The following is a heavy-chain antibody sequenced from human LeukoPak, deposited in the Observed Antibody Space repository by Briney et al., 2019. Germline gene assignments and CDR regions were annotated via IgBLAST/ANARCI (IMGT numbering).Heavy chain of an antibody. J-gene: IGHJ4*02. V-gene: IGHV1-2*02. CDR3: ARDTGYYYDSSGYDY. Sequence: GPVKASCKAAGYIYTGYYMHWVRQAPGQGLEGMGCINANSGGTNYAQKCQGRVTMTRDTTTSKAYMELRRLKSDDTAVYYCARDTGYYYDSSGYDYWGQGTLVTVSS. D-gene: IGHD3-22*01. CDR2: INANSGGT. CDR1: GYIYTGYY.